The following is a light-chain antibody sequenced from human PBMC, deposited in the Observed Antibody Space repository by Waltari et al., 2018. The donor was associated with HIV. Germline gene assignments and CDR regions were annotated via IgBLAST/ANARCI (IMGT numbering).Light chain of an antibody. CDR1: SSDVGSYKY. CDR2: DVV. V-gene: IGLV2-11*01. J-gene: IGLJ1*01. CDR3: CSYTGTYTRYV. Sequence: QSALTQPRSVSGSPGQSVTISCTGTSSDVGSYKYVSCYQLRPGKAPKLIIHDVVTRPSGVPDRFSGSKSGNTASLTISGLQAEDEADYYCCSYTGTYTRYVFGTGAKVTVL.